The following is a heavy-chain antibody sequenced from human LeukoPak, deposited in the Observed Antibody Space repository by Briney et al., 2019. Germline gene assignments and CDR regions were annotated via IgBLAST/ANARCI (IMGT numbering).Heavy chain of an antibody. J-gene: IGHJ4*02. CDR2: ISGSGGST. Sequence: PGGSLRLSCAASGFTFSSYAMSWVRQAPGKGLEWVTSISGSGGSTYYPDSVKGRFTISRDNSENTLYLQMNSLRAEDTAVYYCARESVTEYYFDYWGQGTLVTVSS. CDR3: ARESVTEYYFDY. V-gene: IGHV3-23*01. CDR1: GFTFSSYA. D-gene: IGHD4-11*01.